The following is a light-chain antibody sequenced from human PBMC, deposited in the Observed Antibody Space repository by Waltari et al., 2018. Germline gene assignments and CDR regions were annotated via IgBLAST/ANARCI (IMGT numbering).Light chain of an antibody. CDR3: SSFTSSSTGI. CDR2: DAT. J-gene: IGLJ1*01. V-gene: IGLV2-14*03. CDR1: SGDVGGYDL. Sequence: QSALTQPASVSGSPGQSITISCTGTSGDVGGYDLVSWYQQHPGKAPKLMIYDATNRPSGVSDRFSASTSGNTASLTISDLQPEDEAEYYCSSFTSSSTGIFGSGTTVTVL.